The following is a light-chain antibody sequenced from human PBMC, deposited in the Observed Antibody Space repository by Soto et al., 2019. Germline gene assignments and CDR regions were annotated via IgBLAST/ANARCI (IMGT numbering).Light chain of an antibody. V-gene: IGKV3-15*01. CDR1: QSITTH. CDR3: QQYNTWHRT. J-gene: IGKJ1*01. CDR2: HSS. Sequence: IVMTQSPGTLSLSAGDRATLSCGASQSITTHLAWYQQRPGQAPRLLIYHSSTRATGVPTRFSGSGSGTDFTLTINSLQSEDIAVYYCQQYNTWHRTFGQGTKVDIK.